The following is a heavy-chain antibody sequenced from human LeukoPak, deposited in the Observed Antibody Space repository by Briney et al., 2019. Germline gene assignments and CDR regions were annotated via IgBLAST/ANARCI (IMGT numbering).Heavy chain of an antibody. D-gene: IGHD2-15*01. Sequence: SETLSLTCTVSGGSISSYYWSWIRQPPGKGLEWIGYIYYGGSTNYNPSLKSRVTISVDTSKNQFSLKLSSVTAADTAVYYCARDDTVVVVAATGGRWFDPWGQGTLVTVSS. V-gene: IGHV4-59*12. J-gene: IGHJ5*02. CDR2: IYYGGST. CDR1: GGSISSYY. CDR3: ARDDTVVVVAATGGRWFDP.